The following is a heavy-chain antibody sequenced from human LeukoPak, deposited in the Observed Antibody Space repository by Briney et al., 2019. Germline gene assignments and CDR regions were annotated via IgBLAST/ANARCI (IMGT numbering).Heavy chain of an antibody. CDR1: GFTFSSYA. J-gene: IGHJ6*02. Sequence: GGSLRLSCAASGFTFSSYAMSWVRQAPGKGLEWVSAISGSGGSTCYADSVKGRFTISRDNSKNTLYLQMNSLRAEDTAVYYCAKDPNILRFLEWLSLPQSSDVWGQGTTVTVSS. D-gene: IGHD3-3*01. CDR3: AKDPNILRFLEWLSLPQSSDV. V-gene: IGHV3-23*01. CDR2: ISGSGGST.